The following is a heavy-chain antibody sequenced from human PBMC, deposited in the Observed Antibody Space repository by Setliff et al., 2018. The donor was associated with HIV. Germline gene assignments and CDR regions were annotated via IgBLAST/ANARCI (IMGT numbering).Heavy chain of an antibody. CDR3: ATGRDSSGYYLLADY. V-gene: IGHV1-2*02. J-gene: IGHJ4*02. Sequence: ASVKVSCKTSGYTFTGYHMHWVRQAPGQGLEWVGWINPNSGGTIYAQKFQDRVTMTRDTSSSTAYMELSRLRSDDTAVYYCATGRDSSGYYLLADYWGRGTLVTVSS. D-gene: IGHD3-22*01. CDR2: INPNSGGT. CDR1: GYTFTGYH.